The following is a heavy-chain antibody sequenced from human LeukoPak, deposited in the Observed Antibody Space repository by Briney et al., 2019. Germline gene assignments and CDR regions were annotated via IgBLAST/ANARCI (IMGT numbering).Heavy chain of an antibody. CDR2: IYHSGST. CDR1: GYSISSGYY. J-gene: IGHJ5*02. V-gene: IGHV4-38-2*02. D-gene: IGHD6-13*01. CDR3: ARGKYSSSSNWFDP. Sequence: SETLSPTCTVSGYSISSGYYWGWIRQPPGKGLEWIGSIYHSGSTYYNPSLKSRVTISVDTSKSQFSLKLSSVTAADTAVYYCARGKYSSSSNWFDPWGQGTLVTVSS.